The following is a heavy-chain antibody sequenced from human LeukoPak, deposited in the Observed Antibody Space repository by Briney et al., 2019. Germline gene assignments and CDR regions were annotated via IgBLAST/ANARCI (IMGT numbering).Heavy chain of an antibody. CDR2: TSYDGNNN. D-gene: IGHD2-2*01. J-gene: IGHJ4*02. CDR3: ARDGCSVTSCWTWWGYFDY. CDR1: GFSFSNYA. V-gene: IGHV3-30-3*01. Sequence: GGSLRLSCAASGFSFSNYAMHWARQAPGKGLEWVAVTSYDGNNNDYVDSVKGRFTISRDKSKNTLYLQMNSLRPEDTAVYYCARDGCSVTSCWTWWGYFDYWGQGTLVTVSS.